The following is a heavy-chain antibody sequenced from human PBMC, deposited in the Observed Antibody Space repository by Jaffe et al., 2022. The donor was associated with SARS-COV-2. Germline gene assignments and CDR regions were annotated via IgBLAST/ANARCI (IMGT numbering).Heavy chain of an antibody. CDR2: IWYDGSNK. D-gene: IGHD5-12*01. V-gene: IGHV3-33*01. CDR3: ARDYKGGDGYNYAY. CDR1: GFTFSSYG. Sequence: QVQLVESGGGVVQPGRSLRLSCAASGFTFSSYGMHWVRQAPGKGLEWVAVIWYDGSNKYYADSVKGRFTISRDNSKNTLYLQMNSLRAEDTAVYYCARDYKGGDGYNYAYWGQGTLVTVSS. J-gene: IGHJ4*02.